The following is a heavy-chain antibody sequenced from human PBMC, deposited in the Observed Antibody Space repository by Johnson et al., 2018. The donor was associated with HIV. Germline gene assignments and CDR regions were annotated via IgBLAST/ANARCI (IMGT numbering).Heavy chain of an antibody. CDR1: GFTFDDYD. CDR3: AKDRVLGNQDDAFDM. V-gene: IGHV3-20*04. J-gene: IGHJ3*02. CDR2: INWNGGST. D-gene: IGHD7-27*01. Sequence: VQLVESGGGVVRPGGSLRLSCAASGFTFDDYDMSWVRQAPGKGLEWVSGINWNGGSTGYGDSVKGRFTISRDNAKNSLYLQMNNLGAEDTAVYYCAKDRVLGNQDDAFDMWGQGTMVTVSS.